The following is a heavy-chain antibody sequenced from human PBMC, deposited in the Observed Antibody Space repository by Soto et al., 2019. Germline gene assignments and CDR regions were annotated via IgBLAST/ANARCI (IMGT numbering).Heavy chain of an antibody. J-gene: IGHJ6*02. CDR3: ARELPYYYGSGSDYYYGMDV. V-gene: IGHV3-48*03. Sequence: PGGSLRLCCAASGFTFSSYEMNWVRQAPGKGLEWVSYISSSGSTIYYADSVKGRFTISRDNAKNSLYLQMKSLRAEDTAVYYCARELPYYYGSGSDYYYGMDVWGQGTTVTVSS. CDR2: ISSSGSTI. CDR1: GFTFSSYE. D-gene: IGHD3-10*01.